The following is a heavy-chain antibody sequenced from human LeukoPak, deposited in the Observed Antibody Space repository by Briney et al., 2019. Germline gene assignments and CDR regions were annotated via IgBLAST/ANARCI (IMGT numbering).Heavy chain of an antibody. CDR1: GFTFRNCA. J-gene: IGHJ4*02. V-gene: IGHV3-23*01. CDR2: ISGTGYST. Sequence: TGGSLRLSCAASGFTFRNCAMSWVRQAPGKGLEWVSGISGTGYSTYYADSVKGRFTISRDNCKNTLYLQMNSLGAEDTAVYYCAKHGSGSLFYFDYWGQRTLVTVSS. D-gene: IGHD3-10*01. CDR3: AKHGSGSLFYFDY.